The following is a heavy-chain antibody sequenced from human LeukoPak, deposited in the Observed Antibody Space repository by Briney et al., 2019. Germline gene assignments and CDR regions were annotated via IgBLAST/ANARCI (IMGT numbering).Heavy chain of an antibody. V-gene: IGHV3-23*01. D-gene: IGHD6-19*01. Sequence: GGSLRLSCAASGFTFRSYAIYWVRQAPGKGLEWVSGISGSGGDTYFADSVKDRFTISRDNSKNTVFLQMDRLRAEDTAVYYCAKTTAGYSSGRYPGWPVDYWGQGTTVTVSS. CDR1: GFTFRSYA. CDR3: AKTTAGYSSGRYPGWPVDY. CDR2: ISGSGGDT. J-gene: IGHJ4*02.